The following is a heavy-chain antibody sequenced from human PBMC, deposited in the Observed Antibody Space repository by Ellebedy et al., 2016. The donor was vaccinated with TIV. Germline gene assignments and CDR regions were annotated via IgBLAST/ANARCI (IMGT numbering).Heavy chain of an antibody. CDR2: IEFDGSSE. Sequence: GESLKISCATSGFSFSAYGMHWVRQAPGPGLECVTFIEFDGSSEDYADSVKGRFTISRDNSRNTLYLQMNSLRGDDTALYFCARKNGTWSADYWGQGTLVTVSS. J-gene: IGHJ4*02. CDR3: ARKNGTWSADY. V-gene: IGHV3-30*02. CDR1: GFSFSAYG. D-gene: IGHD6-13*01.